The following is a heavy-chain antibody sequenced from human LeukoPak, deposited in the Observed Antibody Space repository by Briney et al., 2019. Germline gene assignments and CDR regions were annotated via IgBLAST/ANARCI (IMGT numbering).Heavy chain of an antibody. D-gene: IGHD3-10*01. V-gene: IGHV3-23*01. CDR2: ISGNGVNT. J-gene: IGHJ4*02. CDR1: GFTFSSYA. CDR3: AKSYYYGSGSCDY. Sequence: EGSLRLSCAASGFTFSSYAMNWVRQAPGKGLEWVSAISGNGVNTYYTDSVKGRFTISRDNSKNTLYLQMNSLRAEDTAVYYCAKSYYYGSGSCDYWGQGTLVTVSS.